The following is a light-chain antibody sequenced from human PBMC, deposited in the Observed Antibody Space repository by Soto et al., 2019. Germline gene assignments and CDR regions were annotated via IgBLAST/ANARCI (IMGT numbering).Light chain of an antibody. V-gene: IGLV2-23*01. CDR1: SSDVGSYNL. CDR3: CSYAGRSTYA. CDR2: EDN. J-gene: IGLJ1*01. Sequence: QSVLTQPASVSGSPGQSITISCTGTSSDVGSYNLVSWYQQHPGKAPKLMIYEDNKRPSGVPNRFSGSKSGNTASLTISGLQAEDEADYYCCSYAGRSTYAFGTGTKVTAL.